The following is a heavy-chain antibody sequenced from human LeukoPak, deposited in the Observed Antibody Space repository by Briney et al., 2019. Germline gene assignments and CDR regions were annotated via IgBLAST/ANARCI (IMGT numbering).Heavy chain of an antibody. V-gene: IGHV3-7*01. Sequence: GGSLRLSCAASGFTFSAYSMSWVRQAPGEGLEWVANIKQDGSEKYYVGSVKGRFTISRDNAKNSLYLQMNSLRAEGTAVYYCARDPGPRVPPGSYSDYWGQGTLVTVSS. J-gene: IGHJ4*02. D-gene: IGHD1-26*01. CDR1: GFTFSAYS. CDR3: ARDPGPRVPPGSYSDY. CDR2: IKQDGSEK.